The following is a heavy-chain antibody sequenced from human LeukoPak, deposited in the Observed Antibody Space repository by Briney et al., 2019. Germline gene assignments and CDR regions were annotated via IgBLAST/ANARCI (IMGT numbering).Heavy chain of an antibody. CDR2: IYYSGST. V-gene: IGHV4-39*01. Sequence: PSETLSLTCTVSGGSISSTSYYWGWIRHPPGKGLGWIGRIYYSGSTHYNPPLKSRVTISVDKYKNQFSLKLSSVTAADTAVYYGARNPMPAHCGGDCYTNFDYWGQGTLVTVSS. CDR1: GGSISSTSYY. CDR3: ARNPMPAHCGGDCYTNFDY. J-gene: IGHJ4*02. D-gene: IGHD2-21*02.